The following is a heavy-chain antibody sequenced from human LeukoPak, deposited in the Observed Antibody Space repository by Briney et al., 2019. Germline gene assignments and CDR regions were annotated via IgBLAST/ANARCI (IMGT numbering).Heavy chain of an antibody. J-gene: IGHJ4*02. D-gene: IGHD3-3*01. Sequence: PSETLSLTCTVSGYSISSGYYWGWIRQPPGKGLEWIGSIYYSGSTYYNPSLKSRVTISVDTSKNQFSLKLSSVTAADTAVYYCARQYKRITIFGVGRTRPGYFDYWGQGTLVTVSS. V-gene: IGHV4-38-2*02. CDR1: GYSISSGYY. CDR3: ARQYKRITIFGVGRTRPGYFDY. CDR2: IYYSGST.